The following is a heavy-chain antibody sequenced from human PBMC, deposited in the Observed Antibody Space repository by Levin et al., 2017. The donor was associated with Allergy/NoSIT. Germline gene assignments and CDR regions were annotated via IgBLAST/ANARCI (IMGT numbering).Heavy chain of an antibody. V-gene: IGHV3-11*01. CDR2: ISSSGSTI. J-gene: IGHJ6*03. CDR1: GFTFSDYY. CDR3: ARPAKGDFWSGYSLNYYYYYYMDV. D-gene: IGHD3-3*01. Sequence: PGGSLRLSCAASGFTFSDYYMSWIRQAPGKGLEWVSYISSSGSTIYYADSVKGRFTISRDNAKNSLYLQMNSLRAEDTAVYYCARPAKGDFWSGYSLNYYYYYYMDVWGKGTTVTVSS.